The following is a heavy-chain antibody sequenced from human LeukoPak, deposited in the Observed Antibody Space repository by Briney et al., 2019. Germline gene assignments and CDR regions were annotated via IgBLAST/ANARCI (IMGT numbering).Heavy chain of an antibody. V-gene: IGHV4-31*03. CDR2: IYYSGST. J-gene: IGHJ4*02. CDR1: GGSISSGGYY. Sequence: NPSETLSLTCTVSGGSISSGGYYWSWIRQHPGKGLEWIGYIYYSGSTYYNPSLKSRVTISVDTSKNQFSLKLSSVTAADTAVYYCARTMVRGVIALYYFDYWGQGTLVTVSS. CDR3: ARTMVRGVIALYYFDY. D-gene: IGHD3-10*01.